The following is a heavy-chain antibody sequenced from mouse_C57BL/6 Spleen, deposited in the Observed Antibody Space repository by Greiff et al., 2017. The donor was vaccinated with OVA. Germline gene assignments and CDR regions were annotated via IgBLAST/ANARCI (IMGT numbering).Heavy chain of an antibody. V-gene: IGHV1-76*01. CDR3: AREVLLRGNGAMDY. Sequence: VQLQQSGAELVRPGASVKLSCKASGYTFTDYYINWVKQRPGQGLEWIARIYPGSGNTYYNGKFKGKATLTADKSSSTAYMQLSSLTSEDSAVYFCAREVLLRGNGAMDYWGQGTSVTVSS. J-gene: IGHJ4*01. D-gene: IGHD1-1*01. CDR2: IYPGSGNT. CDR1: GYTFTDYY.